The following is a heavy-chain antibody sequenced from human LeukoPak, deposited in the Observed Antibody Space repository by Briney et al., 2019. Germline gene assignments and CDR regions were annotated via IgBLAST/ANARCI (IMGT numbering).Heavy chain of an antibody. J-gene: IGHJ4*02. V-gene: IGHV4-31*03. CDR3: ARGPSLY. Sequence: SETLSLTCTVSGGSISRGGYYWSWVRQHPGKGLEWIGYIYNTGSTYYNPSLKSRVTISVDTSKNQFSLKLNSVTAADTAVYYCARGPSLYWGQGTLVTVSS. CDR2: IYNTGST. CDR1: GGSISRGGYY.